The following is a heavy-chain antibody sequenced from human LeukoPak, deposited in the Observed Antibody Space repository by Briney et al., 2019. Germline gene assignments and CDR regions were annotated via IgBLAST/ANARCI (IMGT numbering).Heavy chain of an antibody. V-gene: IGHV4-4*07. CDR3: ARQFDYGSGSYYKPRNWFDP. Sequence: SETLSLTCTVSGGSISSYYWSWIRQPAGKGLEWIGRIYTSGSTNYNPSLKSRVTISVDTSKNQFSLKLSSVTAADTAVYYCARQFDYGSGSYYKPRNWFDPWGQGTLVTVSS. CDR1: GGSISSYY. CDR2: IYTSGST. J-gene: IGHJ5*02. D-gene: IGHD3-10*01.